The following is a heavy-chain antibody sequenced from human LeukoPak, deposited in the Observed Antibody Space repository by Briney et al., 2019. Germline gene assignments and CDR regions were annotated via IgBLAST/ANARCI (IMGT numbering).Heavy chain of an antibody. CDR1: GYTFTKYW. J-gene: IGHJ4*02. CDR3: ARLGPEMSVAGNPFDY. CDR2: IQPGDSDV. Sequence: GESLKISCKGSGYTFTKYWIGWVRQMPGKGLEWMVIIQPGDSDVKHSPSFQGQVTISVDKTLSTAYLQWRSLKASDSAMYYCARLGPEMSVAGNPFDYWGQGTLVTVSS. V-gene: IGHV5-51*01. D-gene: IGHD6-19*01.